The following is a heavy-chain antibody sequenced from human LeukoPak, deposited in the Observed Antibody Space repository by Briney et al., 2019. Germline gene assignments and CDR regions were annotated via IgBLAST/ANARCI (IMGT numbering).Heavy chain of an antibody. V-gene: IGHV4-39*01. CDR3: ARHENARSSSGLEY. Sequence: SETLSLACTVSGGSISSIIYYWGWIRQPPGKGLEWIGSIYFSGKTYYNPSLKSRITVSVDTSQNQFSLKLSSVTAADTAVYYCARHENARSSSGLEYWGQGTLVTVSS. J-gene: IGHJ4*02. CDR2: IYFSGKT. CDR1: GGSISSIIYY. D-gene: IGHD6-25*01.